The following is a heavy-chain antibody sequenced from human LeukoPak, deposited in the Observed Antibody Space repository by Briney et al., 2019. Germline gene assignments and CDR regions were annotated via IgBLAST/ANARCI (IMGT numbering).Heavy chain of an antibody. CDR3: ARMGPSRDGYNYDAFDI. CDR1: GYTFTSYD. V-gene: IGHV1-18*01. CDR2: ISAYNGNT. D-gene: IGHD5-24*01. J-gene: IGHJ3*02. Sequence: GASVKVSCKASGYTFTSYDINWVRQATGQGLEWMGWISAYNGNTNYAQKLQGRVTMTTDTSTSTAYMELRSLRSDDTAVYYCARMGPSRDGYNYDAFDIWGQGTMVTVSS.